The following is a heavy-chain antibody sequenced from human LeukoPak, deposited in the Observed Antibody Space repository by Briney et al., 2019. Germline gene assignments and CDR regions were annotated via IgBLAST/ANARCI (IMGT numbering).Heavy chain of an antibody. CDR1: GGSFRGYY. CDR2: INHSGST. J-gene: IGHJ5*02. V-gene: IGHV4-34*01. CDR3: ARGTTVTTFSNWFDP. Sequence: SETLSLTCAVYGGSFRGYYWSWIRQPPGKGLEWIGEINHSGSTNYNPSLKSRVTISVDTSKNQFSLKLSSVTAADTAVYYCARGTTVTTFSNWFDPWGQGTLVTVSS. D-gene: IGHD4-4*01.